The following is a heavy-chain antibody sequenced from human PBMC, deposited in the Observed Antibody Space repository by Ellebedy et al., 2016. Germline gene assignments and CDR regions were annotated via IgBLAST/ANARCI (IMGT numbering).Heavy chain of an antibody. J-gene: IGHJ6*02. CDR1: GYTFTNYY. CDR3: ARDTGQGYYYGSGSLDV. D-gene: IGHD3-10*01. Sequence: ASVKVSXXASGYTFTNYYMHWVRQAPGQGLEWMGIIIPSGDTNYAQKLQGRVTMIRDMSTSTVYMELSSLTSEDTAVYYCARDTGQGYYYGSGSLDVWGQGTTVTVSS. V-gene: IGHV1-46*04. CDR2: IIPSGDT.